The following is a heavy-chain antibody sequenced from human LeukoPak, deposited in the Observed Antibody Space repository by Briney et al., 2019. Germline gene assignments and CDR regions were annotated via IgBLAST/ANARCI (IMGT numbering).Heavy chain of an antibody. D-gene: IGHD2-2*01. J-gene: IGHJ4*02. V-gene: IGHV3-30*07. CDR1: GFTFSNYP. CDR2: ISYDGSNK. Sequence: GGSLRLSSAASGFTFSNYPMHWVRQAPGKGLAWVAVISYDGSNKYYADSVKGRFTISRDNSKNTLYLQTDTLRVEDTAVYYCARRLCRGTACYYFDYWGQGTLVTVSS. CDR3: ARRLCRGTACYYFDY.